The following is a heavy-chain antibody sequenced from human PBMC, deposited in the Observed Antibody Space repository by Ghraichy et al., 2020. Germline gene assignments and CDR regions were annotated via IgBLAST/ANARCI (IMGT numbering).Heavy chain of an antibody. CDR3: ARAPYDDDGFYDDGFDI. D-gene: IGHD3-22*01. CDR1: GGSINSGSFS. Sequence: LRLSCAVSGGSINSGSFSWSWIRQPPGKGLEWIGYIYYSGTTYYNSSLKSRVTISLDDSKNQISLRLKSVTAADTAVYYCARAPYDDDGFYDDGFDIWGQGTTVTVSS. V-gene: IGHV4-30-2*01. CDR2: IYYSGTT. J-gene: IGHJ3*02.